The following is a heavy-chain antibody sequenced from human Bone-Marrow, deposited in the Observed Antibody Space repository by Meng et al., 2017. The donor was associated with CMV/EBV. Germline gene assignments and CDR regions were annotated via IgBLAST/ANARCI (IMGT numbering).Heavy chain of an antibody. V-gene: IGHV6-1*01. D-gene: IGHD1-26*01. J-gene: IGHJ4*02. CDR2: TYYKSKWYN. CDR1: VSSNSAA. CDR3: ARGSGSYYDMHSFDY. Sequence: VSSNSAAWNWIRQSPSRGLEWLGRTYYKSKWYNDYAVSVKSRITINPDTSKNQFSLQLNSVTPEGTALYYCARGSGSYYDMHSFDYWGQGTLVTVSS.